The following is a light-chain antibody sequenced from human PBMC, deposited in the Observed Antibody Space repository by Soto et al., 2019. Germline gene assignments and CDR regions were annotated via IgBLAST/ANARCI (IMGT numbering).Light chain of an antibody. Sequence: QSALTQPPSASGSPGQSVTIFCTGTSSDVGGYNYVSWYQQHPGKAPKLMIYEVTKRPSGVPDRFSGSKSGNTASLTVSGLQAEDEADYYCSSYAGSNNLFGVGTKLTVL. J-gene: IGLJ2*01. CDR1: SSDVGGYNY. CDR2: EVT. CDR3: SSYAGSNNL. V-gene: IGLV2-8*01.